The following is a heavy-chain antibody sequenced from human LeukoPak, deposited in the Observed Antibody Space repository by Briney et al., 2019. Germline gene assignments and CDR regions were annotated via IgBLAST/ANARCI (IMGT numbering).Heavy chain of an antibody. J-gene: IGHJ6*03. CDR1: AYTSTGY. CDR3: ARSEQFPYYMDV. CDR2: IYPNSGGT. V-gene: IGHV1-2*02. D-gene: IGHD6-19*01. Sequence: ASVKVSCMASAYTSTGYMHWVRQAPGQGLEWMGWIYPNSGGTNYAQKFQGRVTMTRDTSISTAYMELSRLRSDDTAVYYCARSEQFPYYMDVWGKGTTVTVSS.